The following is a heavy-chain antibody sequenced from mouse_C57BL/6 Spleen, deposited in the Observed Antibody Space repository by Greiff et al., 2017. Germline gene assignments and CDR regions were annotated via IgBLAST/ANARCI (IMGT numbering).Heavy chain of an antibody. CDR3: ARDYGSSYEGDDYAMDY. D-gene: IGHD1-1*01. CDR2: IYPGSGST. V-gene: IGHV1-55*01. CDR1: GYTFTSYW. J-gene: IGHJ4*01. Sequence: QVQLKQPGAELVKPGASVQMSCKASGYTFTSYWITWVKQRPGQGLEWIGVIYPGSGSTNYNEKFKSTATLTVDTSSSTASMQLSSLTSEDTAVYYCARDYGSSYEGDDYAMDYWGQGTSVTVSS.